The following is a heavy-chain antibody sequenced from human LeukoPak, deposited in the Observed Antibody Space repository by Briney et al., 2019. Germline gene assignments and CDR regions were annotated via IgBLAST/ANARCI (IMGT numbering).Heavy chain of an antibody. D-gene: IGHD5-24*01. CDR2: IKSNSGGI. CDR1: GYTLTDHH. Sequence: ASVKVSCKASGYTLTDHHMHWVRQAPGQGLEWLGWIKSNSGGIKYAQEFQGRVTMTRDTSTSTVFLELSSLRSDDTAIYYCARDPVDGYSLCDYWGQGTLVTVSS. J-gene: IGHJ4*02. CDR3: ARDPVDGYSLCDY. V-gene: IGHV1-2*02.